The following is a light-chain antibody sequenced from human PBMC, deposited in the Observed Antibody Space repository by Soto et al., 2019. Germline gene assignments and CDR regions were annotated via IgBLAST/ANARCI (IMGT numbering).Light chain of an antibody. CDR3: QVWDSSSEHYV. CDR2: YDR. J-gene: IGLJ1*01. CDR1: NIGSQS. V-gene: IGLV3-21*04. Sequence: SYELTQPPSVSVAPGKTARITCAGNNIGSQSVHWYQQKPGQAPVLVIFYDRERPSGIPERFSGSNSGNTATRTISRVEAGDEADYYCQVWDSSSEHYVFATGTKLTVL.